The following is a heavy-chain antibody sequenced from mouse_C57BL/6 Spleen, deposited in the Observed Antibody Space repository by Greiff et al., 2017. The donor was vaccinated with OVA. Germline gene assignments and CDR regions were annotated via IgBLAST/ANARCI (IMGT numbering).Heavy chain of an antibody. V-gene: IGHV5-9*01. J-gene: IGHJ2*01. CDR1: GFTFSSYT. Sequence: EVMLVESGGGLVKPGGSLKLSCAASGFTFSSYTMSWVRQTPEKRLEWVATISGGGGNTYYPDSVKGRFTISRDNAKNTLYLQMSSLRSEDTALYYCARHGLTTVHYLDYWGQGTTLTVSS. CDR3: ARHGLTTVHYLDY. D-gene: IGHD1-1*01. CDR2: ISGGGGNT.